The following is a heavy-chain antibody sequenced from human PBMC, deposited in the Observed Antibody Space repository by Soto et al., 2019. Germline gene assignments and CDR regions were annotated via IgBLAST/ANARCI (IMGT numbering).Heavy chain of an antibody. D-gene: IGHD3-10*01. CDR3: ARGGVTLVRGVIITL. J-gene: IGHJ4*02. V-gene: IGHV3-11*01. CDR2: ISNSGSPI. Sequence: GGSLRLSCAASGFTFSDYYMSWIRQAPGKGLEWVSYISNSGSPIFYADSVKGRFTISRDNAKNSLHLQMNSLRAEDTAVYYCARGGVTLVRGVIITLWGQGTLVTVSS. CDR1: GFTFSDYY.